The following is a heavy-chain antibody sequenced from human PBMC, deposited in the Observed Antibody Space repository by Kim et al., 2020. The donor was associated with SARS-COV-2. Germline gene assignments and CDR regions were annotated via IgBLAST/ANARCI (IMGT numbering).Heavy chain of an antibody. CDR2: ISWNSGSI. Sequence: GGSLRLSCAASGFTFGDYAMHWVRQAPGKGLEWVSGISWNSGSIGYADSVKGRFTISRDNAKNSLYLQMNSLRAEDTALYYCAKVGEIYSYGPFDYWGQGTLVTVSS. D-gene: IGHD5-18*01. J-gene: IGHJ4*02. CDR3: AKVGEIYSYGPFDY. CDR1: GFTFGDYA. V-gene: IGHV3-9*01.